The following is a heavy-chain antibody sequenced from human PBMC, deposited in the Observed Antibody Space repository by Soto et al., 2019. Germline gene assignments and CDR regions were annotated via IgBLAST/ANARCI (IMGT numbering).Heavy chain of an antibody. CDR2: IYYSGST. D-gene: IGHD6-19*01. CDR3: ARGDSSGWYYFDY. J-gene: IGHJ4*02. CDR1: GGSISSGDYY. Sequence: PSETLSLTCTVSGGSISSGDYYWSWIRQPPGKGLEWIGYIYYSGSTYYNPSLKSRVTISVDTSKNQFSLKLSAVTAADTAVYYCARGDSSGWYYFDYWGQGTRVTSPQ. V-gene: IGHV4-30-4*01.